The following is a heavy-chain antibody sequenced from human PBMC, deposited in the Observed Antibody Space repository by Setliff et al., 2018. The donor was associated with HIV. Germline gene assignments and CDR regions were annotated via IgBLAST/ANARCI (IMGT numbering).Heavy chain of an antibody. V-gene: IGHV3-30*02. J-gene: IGHJ5*02. D-gene: IGHD2-15*01. Sequence: GGSLRLSCAASGFTFSTSGIHWVRQAPGKGLEWVALVDGANNKYYGDAVKGRFSISRKDSKNRLFLQMNSLRAEDTAVYYCARQLRYCSGGSCYWSWFDPWGQGTLVTVSS. CDR1: GFTFSTSG. CDR3: ARQLRYCSGGSCYWSWFDP. CDR2: VDGANNK.